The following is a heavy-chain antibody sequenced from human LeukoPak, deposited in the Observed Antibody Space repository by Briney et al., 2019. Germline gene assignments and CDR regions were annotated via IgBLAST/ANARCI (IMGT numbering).Heavy chain of an antibody. Sequence: GGSLRLSCAASGFTFKNYGMHWVRQAPGKGPEWVANIKQDGSEKYYVDSVKGRFTISRDNAKNSLYLQMNSLRAEDTAVYYCARGRYCSSTSCPLFDYWGQGTLVTVSS. CDR2: IKQDGSEK. J-gene: IGHJ4*02. V-gene: IGHV3-7*04. CDR1: GFTFKNYG. D-gene: IGHD2-2*01. CDR3: ARGRYCSSTSCPLFDY.